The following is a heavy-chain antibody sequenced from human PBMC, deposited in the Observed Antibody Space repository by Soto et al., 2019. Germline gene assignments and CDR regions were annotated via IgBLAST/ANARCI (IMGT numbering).Heavy chain of an antibody. Sequence: QVQLQESGPGLVKPSQTLSLTCTVSGGSISSGGYYWSWIRQHPGKGLEWIGYIYYSGSTYYNPSRKSRVTIAVDTSKNQFALKLSSVTAADTAVYYCARDQGWVAAAIKYNWFDPWGQGTLVTVSS. CDR3: ARDQGWVAAAIKYNWFDP. D-gene: IGHD2-15*01. V-gene: IGHV4-31*03. CDR1: GGSISSGGYY. CDR2: IYYSGST. J-gene: IGHJ5*02.